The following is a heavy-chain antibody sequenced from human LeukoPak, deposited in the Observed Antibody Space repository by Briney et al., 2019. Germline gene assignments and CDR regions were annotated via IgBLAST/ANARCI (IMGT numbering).Heavy chain of an antibody. CDR1: GGSFSGYY. V-gene: IGHV4-34*01. CDR3: ARALTYYYDSSGLL. D-gene: IGHD3-22*01. Sequence: SETLSLTCAVYGGSFSGYYWSWIRQPPGKGLEWIGEINHSGSTNYNPSLKSRVTISVDTSKNQFSLKLSSVTAADTAVYYCARALTYYYDSSGLLWGQGTLVTVSS. J-gene: IGHJ4*02. CDR2: INHSGST.